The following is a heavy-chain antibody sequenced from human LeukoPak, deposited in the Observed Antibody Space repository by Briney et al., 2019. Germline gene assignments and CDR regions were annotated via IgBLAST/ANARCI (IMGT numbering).Heavy chain of an antibody. J-gene: IGHJ4*02. CDR3: ARNLYYDFWSGYSFDY. CDR1: GGTFSSYA. V-gene: IGHV1-69*13. D-gene: IGHD3-3*01. Sequence: SVKVSCKASGGTFSSYAISWLRQAPGQGLEWMGGIIPIFGTANYAQKFQGRVTITADESTSTAYMELSSLRSEDMAVYYCARNLYYDFWSGYSFDYWGQGTLVTVSS. CDR2: IIPIFGTA.